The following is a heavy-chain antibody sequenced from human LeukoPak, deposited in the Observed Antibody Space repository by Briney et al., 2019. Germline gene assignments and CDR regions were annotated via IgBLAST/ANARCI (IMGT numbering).Heavy chain of an antibody. CDR2: MNPNSGGT. D-gene: IGHD2-2*01. V-gene: IGHV1-2*02. CDR3: ASVGRYCSSTSCRSTKTFDY. CDR1: GYTFTSYD. J-gene: IGHJ4*02. Sequence: ASVKVSCKASGYTFTSYDINWVRQATGQGLEWMGWMNPNSGGTNYAQKFQGRVTMTRDTSISTAYMELSRLRSDDTAVYYCASVGRYCSSTSCRSTKTFDYWGQGTLVTVSS.